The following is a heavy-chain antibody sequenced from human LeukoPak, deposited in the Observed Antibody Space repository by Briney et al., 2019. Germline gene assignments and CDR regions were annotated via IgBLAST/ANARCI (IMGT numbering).Heavy chain of an antibody. CDR1: GYTFNTYG. V-gene: IGHV1-18*01. Sequence: ASVKVSCKASGYTFNTYGISWVRQAPGQGLEWMGWISAHDGDTNYAQKFQGRVSMTTDTSTTTAYMELRSLISDDTAVYYCARDYGDYDLDQWGQGTLVTVSS. J-gene: IGHJ4*02. CDR3: ARDYGDYDLDQ. CDR2: ISAHDGDT. D-gene: IGHD4-17*01.